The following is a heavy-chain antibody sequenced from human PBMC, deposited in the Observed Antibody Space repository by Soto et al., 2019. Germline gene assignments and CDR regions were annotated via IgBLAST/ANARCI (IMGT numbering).Heavy chain of an antibody. D-gene: IGHD3-10*01. J-gene: IGHJ6*02. CDR2: IYYSGST. V-gene: IGHV4-39*01. CDR1: GGSISSSSYY. CDR3: ASSMVRGAPLLYYYYGMDV. Sequence: PSETLSLTCTVSGGSISSSSYYWGWIRQPPGKGLEWIGSIYYSGSTYYNPSLKSRVTISVDTSKNQFSLKLSSVTAADTAVHYCASSMVRGAPLLYYYYGMDVWGQGTTVTVSS.